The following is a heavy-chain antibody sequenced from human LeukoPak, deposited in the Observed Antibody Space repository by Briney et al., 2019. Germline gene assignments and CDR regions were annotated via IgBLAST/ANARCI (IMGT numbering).Heavy chain of an antibody. D-gene: IGHD2-2*01. CDR2: IYSGGST. V-gene: IGHV3-53*01. J-gene: IGHJ4*02. CDR1: EFTVSSNY. CDR3: ARESPVGCTSTSCYIDY. Sequence: HPGGSLRLSCAASEFTVSSNYMNWVRQAPGKGLEWVSVIYSGGSTYYADSVKGRFTISRDTSKNTLYLQMNSLRAEDTAVYYCARESPVGCTSTSCYIDYWGQGTLVTVSS.